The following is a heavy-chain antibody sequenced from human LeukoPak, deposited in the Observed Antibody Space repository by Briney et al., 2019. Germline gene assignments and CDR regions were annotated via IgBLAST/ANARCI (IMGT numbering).Heavy chain of an antibody. V-gene: IGHV3-30-3*01. CDR2: ISYDGSNK. CDR1: GFTFSSYA. J-gene: IGHJ6*02. Sequence: GGSLRPSCAASGFTFSSYAMHWVRQAPGKGLEWVAVISYDGSNKYYADSVKGRFTISRDNSKNTLYLQMNSLRAEDTAVYYCASPRFSIASRPNYYYYGMDVWGQGTTVTVSS. CDR3: ASPRFSIASRPNYYYYGMDV. D-gene: IGHD6-6*01.